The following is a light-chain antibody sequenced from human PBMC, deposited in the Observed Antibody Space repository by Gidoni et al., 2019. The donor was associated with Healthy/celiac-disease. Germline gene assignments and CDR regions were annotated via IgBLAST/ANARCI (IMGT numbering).Light chain of an antibody. CDR2: LGS. CDR1: QRLLHTNGYNY. J-gene: IGKJ1*01. Sequence: IVMTQSPLSLPVTPGEPSSISCRSSQRLLHTNGYNYLDWYLQKPGQSPQLLIYLGSNRDSGVPDRFSGSGSGTDFTLKISRVEAEDVGVYYCMQALKTPHTFGEGTKVEIK. CDR3: MQALKTPHT. V-gene: IGKV2-28*01.